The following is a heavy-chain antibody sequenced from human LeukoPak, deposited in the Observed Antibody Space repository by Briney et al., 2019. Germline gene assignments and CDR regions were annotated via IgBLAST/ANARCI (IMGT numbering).Heavy chain of an antibody. Sequence: SETLSLTCAVYGGSFSGYYWSWIRQPPGKGLEWIGEINHSGSTNYNPSLKSRVTISVDTSKNQFSLKLSSVTAADTAVYYCASAAAGNYFDYWGQGTLVAVSS. CDR1: GGSFSGYY. CDR2: INHSGST. J-gene: IGHJ4*02. CDR3: ASAAAGNYFDY. V-gene: IGHV4-34*01. D-gene: IGHD6-13*01.